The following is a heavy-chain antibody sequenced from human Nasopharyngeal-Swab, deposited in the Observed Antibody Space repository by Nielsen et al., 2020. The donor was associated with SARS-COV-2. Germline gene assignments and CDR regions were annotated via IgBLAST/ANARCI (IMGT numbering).Heavy chain of an antibody. D-gene: IGHD3-22*01. J-gene: IGHJ4*02. V-gene: IGHV5-51*01. CDR3: ARISGYYQTSPFDN. CDR2: IWPGDSDA. Sequence: GESLMISCKGSGYSFTNYWIGWVRQMPGKGLECMGIIWPGDSDARYSPSFQGQVTISADKSISTAYLQWSSLKASDTAMYYCARISGYYQTSPFDNWGQGTLVTVSS. CDR1: GYSFTNYW.